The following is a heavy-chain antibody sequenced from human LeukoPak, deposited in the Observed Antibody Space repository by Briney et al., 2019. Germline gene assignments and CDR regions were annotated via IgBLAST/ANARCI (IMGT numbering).Heavy chain of an antibody. CDR3: ASSVAGRHGY. V-gene: IGHV3-7*01. Sequence: GGSLRLSCVASGFPFSSYWMTWVRQAPGKGLEWVANIKQDGSKKSYVDSVKGRFTISRDNAKNSLYLQMNSLRAEDTAVYYCASSVAGRHGYWGQGTLVTVSS. CDR1: GFPFSSYW. CDR2: IKQDGSKK. J-gene: IGHJ4*02. D-gene: IGHD6-19*01.